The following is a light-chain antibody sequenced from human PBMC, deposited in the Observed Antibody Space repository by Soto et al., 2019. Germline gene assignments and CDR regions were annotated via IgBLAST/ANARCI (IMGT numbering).Light chain of an antibody. Sequence: EILMTQSPATLSVSPGERVTLSCRASQSISRNLAWYQQKPGQAPRLLIYAASTRATGVPDRFSGSGSGTEYTLTISSLQSEDFAAYYCQQYNKYAWTFGHGTKVDIK. CDR2: AAS. CDR1: QSISRN. J-gene: IGKJ1*01. V-gene: IGKV3-15*01. CDR3: QQYNKYAWT.